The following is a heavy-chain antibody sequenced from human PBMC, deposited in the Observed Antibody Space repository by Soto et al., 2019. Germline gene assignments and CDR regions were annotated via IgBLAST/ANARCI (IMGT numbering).Heavy chain of an antibody. V-gene: IGHV4-39*02. J-gene: IGHJ4*02. Sequence: QQQLQESGPGLVKPSETLSLTCTFSGDSISSSKYYWGWIRQPPGKGLEWIGSIYYSGSPYYNSSLKSRVTISVDTSKNHFSLKLTSLTAADTAVYFCATLPHYGDPNAGIWGQGILVTVSS. CDR3: ATLPHYGDPNAGI. D-gene: IGHD4-17*01. CDR2: IYYSGSP. CDR1: GDSISSSKYY.